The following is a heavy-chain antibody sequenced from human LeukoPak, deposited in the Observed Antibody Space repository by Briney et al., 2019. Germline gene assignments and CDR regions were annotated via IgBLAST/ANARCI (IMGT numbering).Heavy chain of an antibody. D-gene: IGHD4-17*01. CDR2: IGGSGVST. CDR1: GFTFSSYA. CDR3: AKDFNQYGDD. J-gene: IGHJ4*02. Sequence: PGGSLRLSCVCSGFTFSSYAMIWVRQAPGKGREWVSGIGGSGVSTYYADSVKGRFTISRDNSKNTLYLQMNSLRAEDTAVYYCAKDFNQYGDDWGQGTLVTVSS. V-gene: IGHV3-23*01.